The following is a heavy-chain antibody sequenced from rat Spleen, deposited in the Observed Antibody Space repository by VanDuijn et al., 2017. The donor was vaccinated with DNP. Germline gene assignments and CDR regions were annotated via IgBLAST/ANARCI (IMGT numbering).Heavy chain of an antibody. V-gene: IGHV5S10*01. Sequence: EVQLVESGGGLVQPGRSLKLSCAASGFTFSDYNMAWVRQAPKKGLEWVATLIYDGRRTYYRDSVKGRFTISRDNAKSTLYLQMDSLRSEDTATYYCATPGAGAMDAWGQGTSVTVSS. D-gene: IGHD4-3*01. CDR3: ATPGAGAMDA. CDR1: GFTFSDYN. CDR2: LIYDGRRT. J-gene: IGHJ4*01.